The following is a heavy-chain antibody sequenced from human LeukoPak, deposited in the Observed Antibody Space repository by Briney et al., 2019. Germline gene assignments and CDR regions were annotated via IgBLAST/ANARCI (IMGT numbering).Heavy chain of an antibody. CDR2: IYYSGST. CDR1: GGSISSYY. CDR3: ARRKVVTAIAYYFDY. V-gene: IGHV4-59*08. D-gene: IGHD2-21*02. Sequence: SETLSLTCTVSGGSISSYYWSWIRQPPGKGLEWIGYIYYSGSTNYNPSLKSRVTISVDTSKNQFSLKPSSVTAADTAVYYCARRKVVTAIAYYFDYWGQGTLVTVSS. J-gene: IGHJ4*02.